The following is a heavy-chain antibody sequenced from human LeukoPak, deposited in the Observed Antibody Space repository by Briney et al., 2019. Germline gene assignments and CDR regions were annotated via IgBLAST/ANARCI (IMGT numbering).Heavy chain of an antibody. D-gene: IGHD4-23*01. CDR2: ISYDGSNK. Sequence: GGSLRPSCAASGFTFSSYAMHWVRQAPGKGLEWVAVISYDGSNKYYADSVKGRFTISRDNSKNTLYLQMNSLRAEDTAVYYCARDLLPLWGQGTLVTVSS. V-gene: IGHV3-30*04. J-gene: IGHJ4*02. CDR1: GFTFSSYA. CDR3: ARDLLPL.